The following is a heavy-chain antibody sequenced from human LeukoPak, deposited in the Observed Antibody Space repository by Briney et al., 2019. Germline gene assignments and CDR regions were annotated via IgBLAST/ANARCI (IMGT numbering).Heavy chain of an antibody. CDR2: IYYSGST. CDR1: GGSISSYY. Sequence: KPSETLSLTCTVSGGSISSYYWSWIRQPPGKGLEWIGYIYYSGSTNYNPSLKSRVTISVDTSKNQFSLKLSSVTAADTAVYYCARGVSRQWLVPFFDYWGQGTLVTVSS. D-gene: IGHD6-19*01. V-gene: IGHV4-59*08. J-gene: IGHJ4*02. CDR3: ARGVSRQWLVPFFDY.